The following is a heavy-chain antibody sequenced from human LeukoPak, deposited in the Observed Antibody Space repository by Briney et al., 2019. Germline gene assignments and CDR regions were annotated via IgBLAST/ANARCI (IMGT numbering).Heavy chain of an antibody. V-gene: IGHV3-23*01. D-gene: IGHD3-10*01. J-gene: IGHJ4*02. CDR3: ATWPGAWYGEDY. CDR2: ISGSGGST. Sequence: GGSLRLSCAASGITFSSYAMSWVRQAPGKGLEWVSAISGSGGSTYYADSVKGRFTISRDNSQNTMYLQMNGLRAEDTTVYYCATWPGAWYGEDYWGQGTLVTVSS. CDR1: GITFSSYA.